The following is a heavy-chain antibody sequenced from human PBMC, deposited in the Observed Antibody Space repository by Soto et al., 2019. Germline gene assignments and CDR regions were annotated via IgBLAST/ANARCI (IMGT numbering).Heavy chain of an antibody. CDR2: VNPNSGNT. CDR3: ARAAYLDPAFDI. J-gene: IGHJ3*02. CDR1: GYTFTSYD. Sequence: QVQLVQSGAEVKRPGASVKVSCKASGYTFTSYDFNWVRQAPGQGLEWMGWVNPNSGNTDYAQTFQGRVTMTRNTAIRTAYMELSSLRSEDTAVYYCARAAYLDPAFDIWGQGTMVTVSS. V-gene: IGHV1-8*01. D-gene: IGHD2-2*03.